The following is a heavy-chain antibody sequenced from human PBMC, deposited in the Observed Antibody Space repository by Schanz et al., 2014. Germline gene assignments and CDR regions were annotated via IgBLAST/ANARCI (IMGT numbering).Heavy chain of an antibody. J-gene: IGHJ4*02. V-gene: IGHV3-30*14. D-gene: IGHD6-25*01. Sequence: QAQLVESGGGVVQPGRSLRLSCAASGFAFRSYAMHWVRQAPGKGLEWAALISHDGNNKHYVDSVEGRFTISRDNSKNTLYLHISSLRLDDTAVYYCVKPIKFRGGYTFEGWGQGTLVTVSS. CDR2: ISHDGNNK. CDR3: VKPIKFRGGYTFEG. CDR1: GFAFRSYA.